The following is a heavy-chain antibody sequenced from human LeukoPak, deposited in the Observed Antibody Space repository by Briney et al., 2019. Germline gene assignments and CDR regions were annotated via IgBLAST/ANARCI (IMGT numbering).Heavy chain of an antibody. CDR3: ARAGRADGDYHYFDY. CDR2: MSFDGSNQ. D-gene: IGHD4-17*01. Sequence: PGGSLRLSCAASGFTFSSYALHWVRQAPGKGLEWVAVMSFDGSNQYLADSVKGRLTISRDNSKNTLYLQMNSLRAEDTAVYYCARAGRADGDYHYFDYWGQGTLVTVSS. CDR1: GFTFSSYA. J-gene: IGHJ4*02. V-gene: IGHV3-30*03.